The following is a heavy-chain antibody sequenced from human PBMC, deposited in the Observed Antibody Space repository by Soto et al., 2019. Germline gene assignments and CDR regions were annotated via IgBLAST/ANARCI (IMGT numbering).Heavy chain of an antibody. CDR2: IYYSGST. V-gene: IGHV4-59*08. Sequence: SETLSLTCTVSGGSISSYYWSWIRQPPGKGLEWIGYIYYSGSTNYNPSLKSRVTISVDTSKNQFSLKLSSVAAADTAVYYCARHPHLGDWFDPWGQGTLVTVSS. D-gene: IGHD7-27*01. J-gene: IGHJ5*02. CDR1: GGSISSYY. CDR3: ARHPHLGDWFDP.